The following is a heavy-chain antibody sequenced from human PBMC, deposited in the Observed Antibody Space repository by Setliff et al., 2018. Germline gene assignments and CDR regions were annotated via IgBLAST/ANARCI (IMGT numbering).Heavy chain of an antibody. D-gene: IGHD3-22*01. CDR1: GGTFRNYG. CDR2: ISCYDGNT. V-gene: IGHV1-18*01. J-gene: IGHJ4*02. CDR3: ARGWDPTYYYDSSGYAPFDY. Sequence: ASVKVSCKASGGTFRNYGISWVRQAPGQGLEWMGWISCYDGNTRYARKLQGRVTMTTDTSTSTAYMELRSLRSDDTAVYYCARGWDPTYYYDSSGYAPFDYWGQGTLVTVSS.